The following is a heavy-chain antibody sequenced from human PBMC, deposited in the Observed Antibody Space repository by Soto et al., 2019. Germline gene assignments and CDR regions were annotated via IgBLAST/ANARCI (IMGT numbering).Heavy chain of an antibody. CDR1: SVSITSSNW. D-gene: IGHD3-16*01. CDR3: ARDYDGFDY. V-gene: IGHV4-4*02. Sequence: QVRLQESGPGLVKPSETVSLTCDVSSVSITSSNWWIWVRQPPGKGLEWIGKISHSGTVNYNATLRSRVIISVDKPKNQLSLKLMSVTAADTAVYYCARDYDGFDYWGQGILVTVSS. CDR2: ISHSGTV. J-gene: IGHJ4*02.